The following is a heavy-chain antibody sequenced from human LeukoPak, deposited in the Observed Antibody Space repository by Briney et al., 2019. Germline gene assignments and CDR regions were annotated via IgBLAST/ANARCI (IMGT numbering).Heavy chain of an antibody. CDR2: IKPDGSEK. Sequence: GGSLRLSCAASGFPFSVYWMSWVRQAPGKGLEWVGNIKPDGSEKYYADSVKGRLTFSRDNAKNSLYLQMNSLKAEDTAVYYCAGLYYYGMDVWGQGTTVTVSS. CDR1: GFPFSVYW. D-gene: IGHD2-15*01. J-gene: IGHJ6*02. CDR3: AGLYYYGMDV. V-gene: IGHV3-7*01.